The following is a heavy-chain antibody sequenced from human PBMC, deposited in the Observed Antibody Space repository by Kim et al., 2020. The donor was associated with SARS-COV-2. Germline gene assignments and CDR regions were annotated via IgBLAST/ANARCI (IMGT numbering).Heavy chain of an antibody. J-gene: IGHJ4*02. CDR3: VRGYAGGPFDL. CDR2: T. D-gene: IGHD3-16*01. Sequence: TGYADTEKGRFTITRDNAKNSLFLQMDSPRAEDTALYHCVRGYAGGPFDLWGQGTLVTVSS. V-gene: IGHV3-20*01.